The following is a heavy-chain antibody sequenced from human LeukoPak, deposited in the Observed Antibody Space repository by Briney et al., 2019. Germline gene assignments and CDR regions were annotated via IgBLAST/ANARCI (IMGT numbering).Heavy chain of an antibody. D-gene: IGHD2-15*01. CDR3: ARGGVVVVENAFDI. J-gene: IGHJ3*02. V-gene: IGHV3-9*03. CDR1: GFTFDDYA. Sequence: GGSLRLSCAASGFTFDDYAMHWARHAPGKGREWVSCIIWNSGSIGYADSVKGRFTISRDNAKNTLYLQMNSLRAEDMALYYCARGGVVVVENAFDIWGRGTMVTVSA. CDR2: IIWNSGSI.